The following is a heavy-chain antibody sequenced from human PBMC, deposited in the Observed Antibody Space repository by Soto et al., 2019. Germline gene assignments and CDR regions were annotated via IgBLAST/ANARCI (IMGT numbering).Heavy chain of an antibody. CDR3: ERDLVSDFWSGYPKATNYGMDV. Sequence: GGSLRLSFAASGFSFSIYLMTWVLQTPGQXLXXVSSISGSGDPTYQDDSVKGRLNIYRENSKNTLYLQMNRLRAEDKAVYYCERDLVSDFWSGYPKATNYGMDVWGQGTTVTVYS. D-gene: IGHD3-3*01. CDR2: ISGSGDPT. J-gene: IGHJ6*02. V-gene: IGHV3-23*01. CDR1: GFSFSIYL.